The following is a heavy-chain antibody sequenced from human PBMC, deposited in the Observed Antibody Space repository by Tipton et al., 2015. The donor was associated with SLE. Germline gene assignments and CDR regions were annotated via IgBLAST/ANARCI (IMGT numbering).Heavy chain of an antibody. V-gene: IGHV4-59*11. CDR2: IYYSGST. CDR3: ARERLYSSSWFSD. Sequence: TLSLTCTVSGGSISGHYRSWIRQPPGKGLEWIGYIYYSGSTNYNPSLKSRVTISVDTSKNQFSLKLSSVTAADTAVYYCARERLYSSSWFSDWGQGTLVTVSS. J-gene: IGHJ4*02. D-gene: IGHD6-13*01. CDR1: GGSISGHY.